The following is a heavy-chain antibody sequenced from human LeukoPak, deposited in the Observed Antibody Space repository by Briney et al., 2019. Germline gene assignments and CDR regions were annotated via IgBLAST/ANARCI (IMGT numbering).Heavy chain of an antibody. V-gene: IGHV3-23*01. CDR3: ARDIAAAGSAGLDY. CDR1: GFTFSSYA. CDR2: ISGSGGST. Sequence: GGSLRLSCAASGFTFSSYAMSWVRQAPGKGLEWVSAISGSGGSTYYADSVKGRFTISRDNSKNTLYLQMNSLRAEDTAVYYCARDIAAAGSAGLDYWGQGTLVTGSS. D-gene: IGHD6-13*01. J-gene: IGHJ4*02.